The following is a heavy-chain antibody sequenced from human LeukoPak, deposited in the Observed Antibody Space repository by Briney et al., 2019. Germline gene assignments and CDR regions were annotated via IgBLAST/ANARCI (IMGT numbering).Heavy chain of an antibody. CDR3: AREFREQWLGKGDWFDP. CDR2: IWYDGSNK. Sequence: GRSLRLSCATSGFTFSHYGMHWVRQAPGKGLEWVAVIWYDGSNKYCADSVKGRFTISRDNSKNTLYLQMNSLRAEDTAVYYCAREFREQWLGKGDWFDPWGQGTLVTVSS. V-gene: IGHV3-33*01. J-gene: IGHJ5*02. CDR1: GFTFSHYG. D-gene: IGHD6-19*01.